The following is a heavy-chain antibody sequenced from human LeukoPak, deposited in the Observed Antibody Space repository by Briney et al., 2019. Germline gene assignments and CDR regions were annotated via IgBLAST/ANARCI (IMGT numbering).Heavy chain of an antibody. CDR1: GFTFSSYG. J-gene: IGHJ6*03. CDR2: IWYDGSNK. CDR3: AKETVDTAMANYYYYYMDV. D-gene: IGHD5-18*01. Sequence: GGSLRLSCAASGFTFSSYGMHWVRQALGKGLEWVAVIWYDGSNKYYADSVKGRFTISRDNSKNTLYLQMNSLRAEDTAVYYCAKETVDTAMANYYYYYMDVWGKGTTVTVSS. V-gene: IGHV3-33*06.